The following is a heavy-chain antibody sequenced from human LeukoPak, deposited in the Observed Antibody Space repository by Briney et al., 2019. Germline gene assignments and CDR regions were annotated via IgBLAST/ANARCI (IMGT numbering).Heavy chain of an antibody. V-gene: IGHV4-39*07. CDR3: ARGTAFDY. CDR1: GGSISSYY. Sequence: SETLSLTCTVSGGSISSYYWGWIRKPPGKGLEWIGSIYYSGSTYYNPSLKSRVTISVDTSKNQFSLKLSSVTAADTAVYYCARGTAFDYWGQGTLVTVSS. CDR2: IYYSGST. J-gene: IGHJ4*02. D-gene: IGHD5-18*01.